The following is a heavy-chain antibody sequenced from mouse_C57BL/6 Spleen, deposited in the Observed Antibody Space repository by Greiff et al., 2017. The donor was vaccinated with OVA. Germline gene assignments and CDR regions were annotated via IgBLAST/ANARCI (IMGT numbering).Heavy chain of an antibody. V-gene: IGHV1-55*01. J-gene: IGHJ3*01. CDR1: GYTFTSYW. Sequence: VQLQQPGAELVKPGASVKMSCKASGYTFTSYWITWVKQRPGQGLAWIGDIYPGSGSTNYNEKFKSKATLTVDTSSSTAYMQLSSLTSEDSAVYYCASSYYYGSSYVGWCAYWGQGTLVTVSA. D-gene: IGHD1-1*01. CDR3: ASSYYYGSSYVGWCAY. CDR2: IYPGSGST.